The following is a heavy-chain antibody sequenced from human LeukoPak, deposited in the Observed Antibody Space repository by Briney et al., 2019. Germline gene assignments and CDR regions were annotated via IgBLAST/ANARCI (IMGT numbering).Heavy chain of an antibody. Sequence: GGSLRLSCAASGFTFSSYGMHRVRQAPGKGLEWVAVISYDGSNKYYADSVKGRFTISRDNSKNTLYLQMNSLRTEDTAVYYCAKERRVGYYGMDVWGQGTTVTVSS. D-gene: IGHD1-26*01. CDR1: GFTFSSYG. CDR3: AKERRVGYYGMDV. V-gene: IGHV3-30*18. CDR2: ISYDGSNK. J-gene: IGHJ6*02.